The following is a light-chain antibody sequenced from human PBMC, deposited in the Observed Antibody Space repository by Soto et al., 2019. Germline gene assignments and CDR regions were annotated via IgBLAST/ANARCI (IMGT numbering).Light chain of an antibody. CDR2: GAS. J-gene: IGKJ3*01. V-gene: IGKV1-39*01. Sequence: DIQMTQSPFSLSASVGDRVIITCRASQSISNYLSWYQQKPGKAPNLLIYGASNLQSGVPSRFSGSGSGTEFTLTSSSLQPEDFATYYCQQSYNTVTFGPGTKVDIK. CDR3: QQSYNTVT. CDR1: QSISNY.